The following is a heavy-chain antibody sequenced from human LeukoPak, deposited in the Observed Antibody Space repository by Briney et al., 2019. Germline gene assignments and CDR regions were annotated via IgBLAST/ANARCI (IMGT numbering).Heavy chain of an antibody. J-gene: IGHJ4*02. CDR3: ATDPKGRVTDYYDSSGHRFDY. CDR1: GYTLTELS. D-gene: IGHD3-22*01. Sequence: ASVKVSCKVSGYTLTELSMHWVRQAPGKGLGWMGGFDPEDGETIYAQKFQGRVTMTEDTSTDTAYMELSSLRSEGTAVYYRATDPKGRVTDYYDSSGHRFDYWGQGTLVTVSS. V-gene: IGHV1-24*01. CDR2: FDPEDGET.